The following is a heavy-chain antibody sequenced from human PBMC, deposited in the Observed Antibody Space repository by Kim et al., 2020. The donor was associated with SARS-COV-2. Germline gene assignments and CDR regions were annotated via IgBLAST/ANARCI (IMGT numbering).Heavy chain of an antibody. D-gene: IGHD6-19*01. Sequence: SETLSLTCAVYGGSFSGYYWSWIRQPPGKGLEWIGEINHSGSTNYNPSLKSRVTISVDTSKNQFSLKLSSVTAADTAVYYCARGLQRGNSSGWRRPDRKENNWFDPWGQGTLVTVSS. CDR3: ARGLQRGNSSGWRRPDRKENNWFDP. CDR1: GGSFSGYY. V-gene: IGHV4-34*01. CDR2: INHSGST. J-gene: IGHJ5*02.